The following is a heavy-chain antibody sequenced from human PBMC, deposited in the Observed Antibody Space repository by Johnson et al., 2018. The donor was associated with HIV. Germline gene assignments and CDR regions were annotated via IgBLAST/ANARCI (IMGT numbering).Heavy chain of an antibody. CDR3: ARSYPGSASVYRDAFDI. CDR2: ISYDGSNK. V-gene: IGHV3-30*14. Sequence: QVQLVESGGGLVQPGGSLRLSCAASGFTFSSYWMSWVRQAPGKGLEWVAVISYDGSNKYYADSVKGRFSISRDNSKNTLYLQMGSLRGEDMAVYYCARSYPGSASVYRDAFDIWGQGTMVTVSS. CDR1: GFTFSSYW. D-gene: IGHD4-11*01. J-gene: IGHJ3*02.